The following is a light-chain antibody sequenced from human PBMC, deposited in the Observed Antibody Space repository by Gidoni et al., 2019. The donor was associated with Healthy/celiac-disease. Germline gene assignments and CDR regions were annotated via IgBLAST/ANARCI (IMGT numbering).Light chain of an antibody. CDR3: QQRSNWRAT. CDR1: QSVSSY. J-gene: IGKJ3*01. V-gene: IGKV3-11*01. Sequence: DIVLTQSPATLSLSPGERATLSCRASQSVSSYLAWYQQKPGQAPRLLIYDASNRATGIPARFSGSGSGTDFTLTISSLEPEDFAVYYCQQRSNWRATFGPGTKVDIK. CDR2: DAS.